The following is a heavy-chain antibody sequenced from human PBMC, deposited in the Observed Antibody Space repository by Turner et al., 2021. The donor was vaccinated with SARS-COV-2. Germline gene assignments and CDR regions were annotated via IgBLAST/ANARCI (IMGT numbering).Heavy chain of an antibody. Sequence: QAQLQQWGAGLLKLSETLSLTSAVYGESFSGHFWSSTRQPPGKGLEWIGEINRSCSTRYNPSLKSRISISVDTSKNQVSLKLSSVTAADTAVYYCARTKGRRKDIVATIWTYSRRNPWDYVYDGMDVWGQGTTVTVSS. CDR2: INRSCST. D-gene: IGHD5-12*01. V-gene: IGHV4-34*01. J-gene: IGHJ6*02. CDR1: GESFSGHF. CDR3: ARTKGRRKDIVATIWTYSRRNPWDYVYDGMDV.